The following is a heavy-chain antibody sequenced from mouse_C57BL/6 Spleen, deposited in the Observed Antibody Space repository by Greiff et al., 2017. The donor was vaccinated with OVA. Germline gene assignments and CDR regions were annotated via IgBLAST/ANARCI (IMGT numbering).Heavy chain of an antibody. CDR2: IDPNSGGT. CDR1: GYTFTSYW. Sequence: QVQLKQPGAELVKPGASVKLSCKASGYTFTSYWMHWVKQRPGRGLEWIGRIDPNSGGTKYNEKFKSKATLTVDKTYSTADMQLSSLSSEDAAVYYCSSRGYGDWYFDVWGTGTTVTVSS. J-gene: IGHJ1*03. V-gene: IGHV1-72*01. CDR3: SSRGYGDWYFDV. D-gene: IGHD1-1*02.